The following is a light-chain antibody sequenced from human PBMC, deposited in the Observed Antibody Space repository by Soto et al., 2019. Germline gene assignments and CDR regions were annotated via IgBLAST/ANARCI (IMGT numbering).Light chain of an antibody. CDR3: SSFTSNTTYV. J-gene: IGLJ1*01. Sequence: QSALTQPASVSGSPGQSITISCTGTSSDVGCYNYVSWYQQHPGEVPKLIIFNVNNRPSGVSNRFSGSKSSNTASLTISGLQDEDEAYYYCSSFTSNTTYVFGTGTKLTVL. V-gene: IGLV2-14*01. CDR1: SSDVGCYNY. CDR2: NVN.